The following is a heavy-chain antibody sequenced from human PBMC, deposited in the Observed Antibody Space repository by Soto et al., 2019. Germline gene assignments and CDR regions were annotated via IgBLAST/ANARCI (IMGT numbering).Heavy chain of an antibody. CDR3: ARIRTTHFYDTSGPLDY. V-gene: IGHV4-30-4*01. Sequence: TLSLMCTVSGASVSGGDYYWNWIRQPPGKGLEWIWYIYYSGTISYNPSIKSRLIMSIDRSKNQFYLKLTSVTFADTAVYYCARIRTTHFYDTSGPLDYWGQGKVVPVS. CDR1: GASVSGGDYY. D-gene: IGHD3-22*01. J-gene: IGHJ4*02. CDR2: IYYSGTI.